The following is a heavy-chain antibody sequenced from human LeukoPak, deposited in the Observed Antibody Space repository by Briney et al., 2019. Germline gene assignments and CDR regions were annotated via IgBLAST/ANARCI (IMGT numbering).Heavy chain of an antibody. CDR3: ARDDCGDPRYPGGY. CDR2: INAGNGDT. Sequence: ASVKVSCKASGYTFTKYVVHWVRQPPGQRPEWMGWINAGNGDTKYSQNFQDRVTITRDTSANTAYMELSSLTSEDTALYYCARDDCGDPRYPGGYWGQGTLVTVSS. D-gene: IGHD2-21*01. CDR1: GYTFTKYV. J-gene: IGHJ4*02. V-gene: IGHV1-3*01.